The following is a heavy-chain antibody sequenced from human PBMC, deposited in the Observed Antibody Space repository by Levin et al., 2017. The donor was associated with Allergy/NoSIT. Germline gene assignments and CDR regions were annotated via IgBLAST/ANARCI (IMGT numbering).Heavy chain of an antibody. D-gene: IGHD2-2*01. CDR1: GGSISGGSGDYS. CDR2: SYYSGST. Sequence: LRLSCSVSGGSISGGSGDYSWSWIRQAPGQGLEWIGYSYYSGSTYFNPSLKGRVNISVDMSKSEFSLKLSSVTAADTAVYYCGRLYCTTTSCCLDHWGQGTLVTVSS. CDR3: GRLYCTTTSCCLDH. V-gene: IGHV4-30-4*01. J-gene: IGHJ5*02.